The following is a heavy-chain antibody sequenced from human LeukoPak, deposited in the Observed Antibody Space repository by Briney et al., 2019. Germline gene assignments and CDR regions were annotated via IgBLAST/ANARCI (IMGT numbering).Heavy chain of an antibody. Sequence: PGGSLRLSCAASGFTFGSYAMSWVRQAPGKGLEWVSAISGSGGSTYYADSVKGRFTISRDNSKNTLYLQMNTLRAEDTAVYYCARPRAYDTRDLDYWGQGTLVTVSS. V-gene: IGHV3-23*01. CDR2: ISGSGGST. CDR3: ARPRAYDTRDLDY. CDR1: GFTFGSYA. J-gene: IGHJ4*02. D-gene: IGHD3-22*01.